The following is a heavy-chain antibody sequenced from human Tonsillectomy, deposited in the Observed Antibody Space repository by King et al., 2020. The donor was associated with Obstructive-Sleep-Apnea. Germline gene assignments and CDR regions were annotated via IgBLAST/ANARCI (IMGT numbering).Heavy chain of an antibody. CDR1: GGSISSSSYY. CDR2: IYYSGVT. J-gene: IGHJ4*02. V-gene: IGHV4-39*07. D-gene: IGHD4-17*01. Sequence: LQLQESGPGLVKPSETLSLTCTVSGGSISSSSYYWGWIRQPPGKGLEWIGSIYYSGVTYYNPSLKSRVTISVDPSKNQFSLELSSVTAADTALYYCAGVQTPTTVLSFDYWGQGTLVTVSS. CDR3: AGVQTPTTVLSFDY.